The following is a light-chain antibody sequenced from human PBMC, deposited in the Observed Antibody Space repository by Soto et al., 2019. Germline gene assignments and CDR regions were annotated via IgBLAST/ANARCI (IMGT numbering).Light chain of an antibody. CDR3: CAYAGSYTVL. Sequence: QSALTQPRSVSESPGQSVTISCTGTSSDVGGYKYVSWYQQHPGKVPKLMMFDVSERPSGVPDRFSGSKSGNTASLSISGLQAEDEADYYCCAYAGSYTVLFGGGTQLTVL. J-gene: IGLJ2*01. CDR2: DVS. CDR1: SSDVGGYKY. V-gene: IGLV2-11*01.